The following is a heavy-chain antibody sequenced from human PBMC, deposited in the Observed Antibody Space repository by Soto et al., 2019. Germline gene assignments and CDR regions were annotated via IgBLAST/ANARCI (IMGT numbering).Heavy chain of an antibody. D-gene: IGHD3-9*01. CDR2: IKSKTDGGTA. CDR3: TTGIYYDILTGYHNVAY. J-gene: IGHJ4*01. CDR1: GFNLSHPW. Sequence: GGSLRLSCVASGFNLSHPWMAWVRQAAGKGLEWVGRIKSKTDGGTADYAAPVKGRATISRDDSKSTVYLQMNSLKTEDTAVYYCTTGIYYDILTGYHNVAYWGHGALVTVSS. V-gene: IGHV3-15*01.